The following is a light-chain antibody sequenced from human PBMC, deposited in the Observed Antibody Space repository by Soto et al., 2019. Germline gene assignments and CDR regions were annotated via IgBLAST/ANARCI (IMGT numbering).Light chain of an antibody. J-gene: IGKJ4*01. Sequence: VVTRSPGTLSLSPGERATLSCRASQSVSSSYLAWYQQKPGQAPRLLIYGASSRATGIPDRFSGSGSGTDFTLTISRLEPEDFAVYYCQQYGSSPLTFGGGTKVDIK. V-gene: IGKV3-20*01. CDR1: QSVSSSY. CDR3: QQYGSSPLT. CDR2: GAS.